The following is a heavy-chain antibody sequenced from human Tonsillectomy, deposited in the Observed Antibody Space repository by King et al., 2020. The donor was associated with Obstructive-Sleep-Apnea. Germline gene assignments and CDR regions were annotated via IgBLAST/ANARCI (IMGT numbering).Heavy chain of an antibody. CDR2: ISGSGGST. V-gene: IGHV3-23*04. D-gene: IGHD5-18*01. Sequence: VQLVESGGGLVQPGGSLRLSCAASGFTFSSYAMSWVRQAPGKGLEWVSAISGSGGSTYYADSVKGRFTISRDNSKNTLYLQLNSLRAEATAVYYCAKSTGVDTRGYDYWGQGTLVTVSS. CDR1: GFTFSSYA. CDR3: AKSTGVDTRGYDY. J-gene: IGHJ4*02.